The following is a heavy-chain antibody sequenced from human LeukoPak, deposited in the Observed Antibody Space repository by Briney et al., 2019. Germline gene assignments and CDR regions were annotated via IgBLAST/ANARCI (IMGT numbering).Heavy chain of an antibody. Sequence: LRLSCAASGFTFSSYSMNWIRQHPGKGLEWIGYIYYSGSTYYNPSLKSRVTITVDTSKNQFSLKLSSVTAADTAVYYCARESSGWTKAFDYWGQGTLVTVSS. D-gene: IGHD6-19*01. J-gene: IGHJ4*02. V-gene: IGHV4-31*02. CDR1: GFTFSSYS. CDR2: IYYSGST. CDR3: ARESSGWTKAFDY.